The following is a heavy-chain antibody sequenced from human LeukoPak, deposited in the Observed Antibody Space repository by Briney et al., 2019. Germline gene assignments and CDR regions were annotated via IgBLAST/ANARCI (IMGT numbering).Heavy chain of an antibody. CDR1: GFTFSSYG. CDR2: IRYDGSNK. V-gene: IGHV3-30*02. D-gene: IGHD6-13*01. Sequence: GSLRLSCAASGFTFSSYGMHWVRQAPGKGLEWVAFIRYDGSNKYYADSVKGRFTISRDNSRNTLYLQMNSLRAEDTAVYYCAKDQWEAAAGRETYYYYYYMDVWGKGTTVTVSS. J-gene: IGHJ6*03. CDR3: AKDQWEAAAGRETYYYYYYMDV.